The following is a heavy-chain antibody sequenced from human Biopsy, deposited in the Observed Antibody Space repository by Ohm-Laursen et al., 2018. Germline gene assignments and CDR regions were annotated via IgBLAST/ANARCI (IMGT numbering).Heavy chain of an antibody. J-gene: IGHJ6*02. CDR2: ITSSSSII. V-gene: IGHV3-48*01. CDR1: GFAFSGYH. CDR3: ARDQLMVYGMDV. Sequence: GSLRLSCSASGFAFSGYHMNWLRQAPGKGLEWLSYITSSSSIIYYADSVKGRFTISRDNAKNSLYLQMNSLRAEDTAVYYCARDQLMVYGMDVWGQGTTVTVS. D-gene: IGHD2-8*01.